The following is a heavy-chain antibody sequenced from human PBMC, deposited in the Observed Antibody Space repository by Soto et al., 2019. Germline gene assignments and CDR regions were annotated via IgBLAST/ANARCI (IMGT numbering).Heavy chain of an antibody. Sequence: EVQLVESGGGLIQPGGSLRLSCAASGFAVSSKYMTWVRQAPGKGLEWVSVIYGGGTTYYADSVKGRFTISRDTSKNTLYLQLNSLSAEDTALYYCVQTTGWPGFAFWGQGTLVTVSS. CDR2: IYGGGTT. CDR3: VQTTGWPGFAF. CDR1: GFAVSSKY. J-gene: IGHJ4*02. D-gene: IGHD6-19*01. V-gene: IGHV3-53*01.